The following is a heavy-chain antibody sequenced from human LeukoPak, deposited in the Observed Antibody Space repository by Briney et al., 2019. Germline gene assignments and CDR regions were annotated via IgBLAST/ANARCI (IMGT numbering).Heavy chain of an antibody. CDR1: GSSISSGDYY. CDR2: IYYSGST. D-gene: IGHD3-10*01. Sequence: SETLSLTCTVSGSSISSGDYYWSWIRQPPGKGLEWIGYIYYSGSTYYNPSLKSRVTISVDTSKNQFSLKLSSVTAADTAVYYCARAATMVRIDIWGQGTMVTVSS. CDR3: ARAATMVRIDI. J-gene: IGHJ3*02. V-gene: IGHV4-30-4*01.